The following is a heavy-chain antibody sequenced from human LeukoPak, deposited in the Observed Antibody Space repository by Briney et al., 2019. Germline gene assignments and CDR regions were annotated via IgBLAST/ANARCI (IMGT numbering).Heavy chain of an antibody. J-gene: IGHJ4*02. CDR2: IKEDGSEK. D-gene: IGHD6-13*01. Sequence: GGSLRLSCAASGFTFSRYWMSWVRQAPGRGLEWVANIKEDGSEKDYVDSVKGRFTISRDGAKNSLHLKMNSLRAEDTAVYYCARAGYSNSCFDYWGQGTLVTVSS. CDR1: GFTFSRYW. CDR3: ARAGYSNSCFDY. V-gene: IGHV3-7*04.